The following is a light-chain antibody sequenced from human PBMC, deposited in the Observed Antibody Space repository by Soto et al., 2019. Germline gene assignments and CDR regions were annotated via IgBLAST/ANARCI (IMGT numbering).Light chain of an antibody. V-gene: IGKV3-20*01. CDR2: GAS. Sequence: IVLTQSPGTLSLSPGERDTLSCRASQSVSSSYLAWYQQKPGQAPRLLIYGASSRATGIPDRFSGSGSGTDFTLTISRLEPEDFAVYYCQQYGSSPWGFGQGTKVDIK. CDR1: QSVSSSY. J-gene: IGKJ1*01. CDR3: QQYGSSPWG.